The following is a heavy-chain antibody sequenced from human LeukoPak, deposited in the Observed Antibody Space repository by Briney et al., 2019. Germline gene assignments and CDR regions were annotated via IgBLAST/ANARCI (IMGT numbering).Heavy chain of an antibody. CDR1: GGSISSYY. D-gene: IGHD2-15*01. J-gene: IGHJ5*02. Sequence: SETLFLTCTVSGGSISSYYWSWIRQPPGKGLEWIGYIYYSGSTNYNPSLKSRVTISVDTSKNQFSLKLSSVTAADTAVYYCARVGDNWFDPWGQGTLVTVSS. CDR2: IYYSGST. V-gene: IGHV4-59*12. CDR3: ARVGDNWFDP.